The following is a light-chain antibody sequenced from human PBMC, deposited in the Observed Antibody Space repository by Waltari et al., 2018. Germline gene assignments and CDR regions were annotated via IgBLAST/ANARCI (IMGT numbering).Light chain of an antibody. J-gene: IGLJ3*02. CDR3: CSYAGSYTWV. V-gene: IGLV2-11*01. CDR1: TNDPGSYNF. Sequence: SALTQPRSVSGSPGPSVTISCTGTTNDPGSYNFVSWYQQHPGKAPKLIILDVTKRPSGVPDRLSGSKSGNTASLTISGLRAEDEAEYYCCSYAGSYTWVFGGGTKLTVV. CDR2: DVT.